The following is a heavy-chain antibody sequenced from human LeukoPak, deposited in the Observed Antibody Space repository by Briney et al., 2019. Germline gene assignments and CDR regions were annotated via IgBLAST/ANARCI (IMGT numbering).Heavy chain of an antibody. CDR3: ARCGEMATISSWYFDK. CDR1: GYSFSYYW. Sequence: AGESSETYCKGFGYSFSYYWIAWVRQMPGKGLEWMGIIYPGDSDTRYSPSFQGQVTISADKSISTAYLQWSSLRASDTAMYYCARCGEMATISSWYFDKWGPGRGVGVSS. D-gene: IGHD5-24*01. CDR2: IYPGDSDT. J-gene: IGHJ4*02. V-gene: IGHV5-51*01.